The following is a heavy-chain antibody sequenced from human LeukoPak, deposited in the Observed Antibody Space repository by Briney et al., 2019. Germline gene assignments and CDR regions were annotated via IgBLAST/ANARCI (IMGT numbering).Heavy chain of an antibody. J-gene: IGHJ4*02. CDR2: IHTSGNT. D-gene: IGHD1-1*01. Sequence: SQTLSLTCIVSGDSVSSGTCDWTWLRQPAGKGLEWIGRIHTSGNTNYSPSLKSRVTISRDTSKNQFSLRLTSVTAADTAVYYCVRDWNGDYFDYWGQGTLVTVSS. CDR3: VRDWNGDYFDY. CDR1: GDSVSSGTCD. V-gene: IGHV4-61*02.